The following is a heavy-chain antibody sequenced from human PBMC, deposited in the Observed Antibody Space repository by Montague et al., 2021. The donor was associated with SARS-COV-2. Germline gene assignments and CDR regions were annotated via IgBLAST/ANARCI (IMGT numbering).Heavy chain of an antibody. D-gene: IGHD3-9*01. CDR1: GGSISSYY. CDR2: IYTSGST. Sequence: SQTLSLTCTVSGGSISSYYWSWIRQPAGKGLEWIGRIYTSGSTNYNPSLKSRVTMSVDTSKNQFSLKLSSVTAADTAVYYCVRDERYFDWSHYYYYGMDVWGQGTTVTVSS. CDR3: VRDERYFDWSHYYYYGMDV. J-gene: IGHJ6*02. V-gene: IGHV4-4*07.